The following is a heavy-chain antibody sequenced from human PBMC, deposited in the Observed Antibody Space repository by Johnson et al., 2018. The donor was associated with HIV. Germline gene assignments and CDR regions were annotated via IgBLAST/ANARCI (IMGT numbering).Heavy chain of an antibody. J-gene: IGHJ3*02. V-gene: IGHV3-11*04. D-gene: IGHD2-8*02. CDR3: ARDGEVMYAMGAFDI. CDR2: ITSSGRTT. Sequence: QVQLVESGGGVVQPGGSLRLSCAASGFTVSSNYMSWVRQAPGKGLEWVSYITSSGRTTYYADSVKGRFTISRDNAKNSVYLQMNSLRADDTAVYYCARDGEVMYAMGAFDIWGQGTMLTVSS. CDR1: GFTVSSNY.